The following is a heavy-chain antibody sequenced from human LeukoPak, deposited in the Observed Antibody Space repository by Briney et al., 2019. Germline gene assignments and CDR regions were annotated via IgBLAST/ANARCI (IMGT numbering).Heavy chain of an antibody. V-gene: IGHV4-4*07. CDR2: IYTSGXT. D-gene: IGHD6-19*01. J-gene: IGHJ4*02. Sequence: PSETLSLTCTVSGGSISSYYWNWIRQPAGKGLEWIGRIYTSGXTNXXXXVTXXVDTSKNQFSLKLTSVTAADTAVYYCARGKVVAGTPGQNSWDNWGQGILVTVSS. CDR1: GGSISSYY. CDR3: ARGKVVAGTPGQNSWDN.